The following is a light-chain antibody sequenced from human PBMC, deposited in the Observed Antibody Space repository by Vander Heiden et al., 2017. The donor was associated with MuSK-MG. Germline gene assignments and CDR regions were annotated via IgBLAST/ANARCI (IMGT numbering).Light chain of an antibody. CDR2: KAS. CDR1: QSISSW. CDR3: QQYNSYPYT. J-gene: IGKJ2*01. Sequence: DLQMTQSPSTLSASVRDRVPITCRATQSISSWLAWYQQKPGKAPKLLIYKASSLESGVPSRFSGSGSGTEFTLTISSLQPDDFATYYCQQYNSYPYTFGQGTKLEIK. V-gene: IGKV1-5*03.